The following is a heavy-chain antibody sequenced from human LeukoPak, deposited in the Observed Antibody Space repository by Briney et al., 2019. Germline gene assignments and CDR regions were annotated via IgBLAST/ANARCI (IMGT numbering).Heavy chain of an antibody. Sequence: RTGGSLRLSCAVSGITFRIYHWNWVRQAPGRGLEWVSFISTSTSTIYYADSVKGRFTISRDNAKNSLYLQMNSLRAEDTAVYYCARDYGGSSPFDYWGQGTLVTVSS. J-gene: IGHJ4*02. V-gene: IGHV3-48*04. CDR3: ARDYGGSSPFDY. CDR2: ISTSTSTI. CDR1: GITFRIYH. D-gene: IGHD4-23*01.